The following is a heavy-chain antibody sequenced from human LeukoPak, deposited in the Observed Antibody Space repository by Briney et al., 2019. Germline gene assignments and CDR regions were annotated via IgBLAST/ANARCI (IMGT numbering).Heavy chain of an antibody. D-gene: IGHD5-12*01. Sequence: SETLSLTCTVSGGSISSSSYYWGWIRQPPGKGLEWIGSIYYSGSTYYNPSLKNRVTISVATSKNQFSLRLSSVTAVDTAVYYCARGGGGYSWYFDLWGRGTLVTVSS. CDR2: IYYSGST. V-gene: IGHV4-39*07. CDR3: ARGGGGYSWYFDL. CDR1: GGSISSSSYY. J-gene: IGHJ2*01.